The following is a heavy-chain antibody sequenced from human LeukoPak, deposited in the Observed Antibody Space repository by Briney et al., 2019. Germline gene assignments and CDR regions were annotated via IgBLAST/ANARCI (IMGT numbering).Heavy chain of an antibody. V-gene: IGHV1-8*01. CDR2: MNPNSGNT. J-gene: IGHJ6*03. CDR1: GYTFTSYD. CDR3: ARGTVGGSSWYLNYYYYYYMDV. D-gene: IGHD6-13*01. Sequence: ASVKVSCKASGYTFTSYDINWVRRATGQGLEWMGWMNPNSGNTGYAQKFQGRVTMTRNTSISTVYMELSSLRSEDTAVYYCARGTVGGSSWYLNYYYYYYMDVWGKGTTVTISS.